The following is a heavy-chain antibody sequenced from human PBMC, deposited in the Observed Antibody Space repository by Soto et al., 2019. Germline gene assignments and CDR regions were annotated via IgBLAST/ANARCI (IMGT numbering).Heavy chain of an antibody. CDR2: ISYDGSNK. Sequence: GGSLRLSCAASGFTFSSYAMHWVRQAPGKGLEWVAVISYDGSNKYYADSVKGRFTISRDNSENTLYLQMNSLRAEDTAVYYCANDYSNYPFDYWGQGTLVTVSS. D-gene: IGHD4-4*01. CDR3: ANDYSNYPFDY. V-gene: IGHV3-30-3*02. J-gene: IGHJ4*02. CDR1: GFTFSSYA.